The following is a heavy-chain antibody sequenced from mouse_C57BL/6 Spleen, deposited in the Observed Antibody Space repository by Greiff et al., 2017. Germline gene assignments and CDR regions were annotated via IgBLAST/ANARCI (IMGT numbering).Heavy chain of an antibody. V-gene: IGHV1-4*01. CDR2: INPSSGYT. D-gene: IGHD2-4*01. Sequence: QVQLQQSGAELARPGASVKMSCKASGYTFTSYTMHWVKQRPGQGLEWIGYINPSSGYTKYNQKFKDKATLTADKSSSTAYMQRSSLTSEDSAVYYCASPPYYDYEGIGWGQGTTLTVSS. CDR3: ASPPYYDYEGIG. J-gene: IGHJ2*01. CDR1: GYTFTSYT.